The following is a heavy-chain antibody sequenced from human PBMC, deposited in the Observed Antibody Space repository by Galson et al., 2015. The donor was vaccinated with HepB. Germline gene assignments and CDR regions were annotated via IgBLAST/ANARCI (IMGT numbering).Heavy chain of an antibody. CDR2: IWYDGNNK. CDR3: GRVRTGSVPAAVFHY. D-gene: IGHD2-2*01. V-gene: IGHV3-33*01. J-gene: IGHJ4*02. CDR1: GFTFSSYG. Sequence: SLRLSCAASGFTFSSYGMHWVRQAPGKGLEWVAVIWYDGNNKYYADSVKGRFTISRDNSKNTVFLQMNSLRAEDTAVYYCGRVRTGSVPAAVFHYCVQLTLVTVHS.